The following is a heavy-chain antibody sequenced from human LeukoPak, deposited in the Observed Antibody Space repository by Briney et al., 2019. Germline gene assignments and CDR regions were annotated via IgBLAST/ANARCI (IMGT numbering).Heavy chain of an antibody. Sequence: ASVKVSCEASGYTFNTFSGYYMHWVRQAPGRGLEWVGRINPNSGAANSAQKFQDRVGMTRDTSISTVYMELSSLRSDDTAVYFCARSVVAGSGNFDYWGQGTLVTVSS. V-gene: IGHV1-2*06. D-gene: IGHD6-19*01. J-gene: IGHJ4*02. CDR2: INPNSGAA. CDR3: ARSVVAGSGNFDY. CDR1: GYTFNTFSGYY.